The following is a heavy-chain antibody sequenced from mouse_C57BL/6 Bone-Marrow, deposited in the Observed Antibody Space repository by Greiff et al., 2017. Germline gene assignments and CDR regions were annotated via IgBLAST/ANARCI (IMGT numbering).Heavy chain of an antibody. J-gene: IGHJ4*01. CDR3: ASEMDY. CDR1: GYTFTSSW. CDR2: IDPSDSYT. Sequence: QVQLQQPGAELVMPGASVKLSCKASGYTFTSSWMHWVKQRPGQGLEWIGEIDPSDSYTNYNQKFKGKSTLTVDKSSNTAYMQLSSLTSEDSAVYYCASEMDYWGQGATVTVSS. V-gene: IGHV1-69*01.